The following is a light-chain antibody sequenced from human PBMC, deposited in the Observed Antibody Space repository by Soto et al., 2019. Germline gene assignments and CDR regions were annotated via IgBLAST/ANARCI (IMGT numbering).Light chain of an antibody. J-gene: IGLJ3*02. CDR2: DVS. Sequence: QSLLPQPSSVSGSPGQSITISCTGTSSDVGGYNYVSWYQHHPGKAPKLLIYDVSNRPSGVSNRFSGSKSGNTASLTISGLQPEDEADYYCSSYTTSSSPLFGGGTKVTVL. V-gene: IGLV2-14*03. CDR1: SSDVGGYNY. CDR3: SSYTTSSSPL.